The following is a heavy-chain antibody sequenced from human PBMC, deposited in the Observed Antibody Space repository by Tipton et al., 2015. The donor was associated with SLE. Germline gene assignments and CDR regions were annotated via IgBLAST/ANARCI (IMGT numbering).Heavy chain of an antibody. CDR3: ARVGAASGARYFDP. CDR2: IHYSGTT. J-gene: IGHJ5*02. Sequence: TLSLTCTVSGGSITNHYWNWIRQPPGKGLEWIGYIHYSGTTHDNPSLKSRVTMSVDMSKNQFSLKLTSVTAADTAVYYCARVGAASGARYFDPWGQGMLVTVSS. CDR1: GGSITNHY. V-gene: IGHV4-59*11. D-gene: IGHD3-16*01.